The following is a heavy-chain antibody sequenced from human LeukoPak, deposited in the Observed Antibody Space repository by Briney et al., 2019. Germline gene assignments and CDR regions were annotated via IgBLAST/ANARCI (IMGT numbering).Heavy chain of an antibody. J-gene: IGHJ4*02. CDR1: GGSFSGYY. CDR2: INHSGST. D-gene: IGHD6-19*01. CDR3: ARGESSSGSMFWYFDY. Sequence: PSETLSLTCAVYGGSFSGYYWSWIRQPPGKGLEWIGEINHSGSTNYNPSLKSRVTISVDTSKNQFSLKLSPVTAADTAVYYCARGESSSGSMFWYFDYWGQGTLVTVSS. V-gene: IGHV4-34*01.